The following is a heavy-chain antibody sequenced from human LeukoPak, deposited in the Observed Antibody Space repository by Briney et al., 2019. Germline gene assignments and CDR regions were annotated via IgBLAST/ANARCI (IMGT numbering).Heavy chain of an antibody. Sequence: PGGSLRLSCAASGFIFSSYEMNWVRQAPGKGLEWVSSIGSDNKPHYSESVKGRFAISRDNSKNTLFLQLHNLRVEDTALYYCARGLHYYVAMDVWGQGTTVTVSS. V-gene: IGHV3-23*05. CDR3: ARGLHYYVAMDV. CDR1: GFIFSSYE. J-gene: IGHJ6*02. D-gene: IGHD3-10*02. CDR2: IGSDNKP.